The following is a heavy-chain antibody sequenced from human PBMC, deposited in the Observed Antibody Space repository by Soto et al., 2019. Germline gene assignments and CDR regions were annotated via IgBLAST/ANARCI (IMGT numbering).Heavy chain of an antibody. CDR3: ARRRGFPYYYGMDV. J-gene: IGHJ6*02. D-gene: IGHD5-12*01. Sequence: QLQLQESGSGLLKPSQTLSLTCAVSGGSISSGGYSWSWIRQPPGQGLELIGSIYSSGSTNYNPSLKSRGTISVHRSKNQFSLKLSSVTAADTAVYYCARRRGFPYYYGMDVWGQGTTVTVSS. CDR2: IYSSGST. CDR1: GGSISSGGYS. V-gene: IGHV4-30-2*01.